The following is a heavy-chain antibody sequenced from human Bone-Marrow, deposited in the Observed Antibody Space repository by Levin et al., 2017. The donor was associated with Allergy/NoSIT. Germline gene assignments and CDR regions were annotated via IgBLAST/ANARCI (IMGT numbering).Heavy chain of an antibody. V-gene: IGHV1-46*01. D-gene: IGHD4-17*01. J-gene: IGHJ3*02. CDR1: GDTFTNYY. Sequence: GESLKISCKASGDTFTNYYIHWVRQAPGQGLEWMGIITPNDGGTNYAQKFQGRVTMTSDTSTSTVYMELSSLRSEDTALYYCATEPTYGDDLLVRVFNIWGQGTMVSISS. CDR3: ATEPTYGDDLLVRVFNI. CDR2: ITPNDGGT.